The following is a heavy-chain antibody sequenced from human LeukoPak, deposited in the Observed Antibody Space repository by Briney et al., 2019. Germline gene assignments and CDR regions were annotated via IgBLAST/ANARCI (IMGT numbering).Heavy chain of an antibody. CDR2: ISPNSGET. V-gene: IGHV1-2*02. CDR3: ARTDDYGDYDYYGMDV. J-gene: IGHJ6*02. Sequence: ASVKVSCKASGYTFTDYYMHWVRQAPGQGLEWMGWISPNSGETSYAQKFQGRVTMTRDTSISTAYMELSRLRFDDTAVYYCARTDDYGDYDYYGMDVWGQGTTVTVSS. D-gene: IGHD4-17*01. CDR1: GYTFTDYY.